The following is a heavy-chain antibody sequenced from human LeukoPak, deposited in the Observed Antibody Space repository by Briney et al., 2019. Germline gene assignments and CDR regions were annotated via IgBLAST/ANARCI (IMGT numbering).Heavy chain of an antibody. CDR2: IYSGGST. CDR1: GFTLTNHG. D-gene: IGHD3-22*01. J-gene: IGHJ4*02. V-gene: IGHV3-23*03. Sequence: GGSLRLSCAVSGFTLTNHGVSWVRQAPGKGLEWVSVIYSGGSTYYADSVKGRFTVSRDNSKNTLYLQMNSLRAEDTAVYYCAKDLDYYDSSTRFDYWGQGTLVTVSS. CDR3: AKDLDYYDSSTRFDY.